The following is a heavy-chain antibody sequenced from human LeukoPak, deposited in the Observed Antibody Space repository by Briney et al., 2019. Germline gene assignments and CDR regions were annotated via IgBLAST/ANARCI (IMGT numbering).Heavy chain of an antibody. V-gene: IGHV1-18*01. CDR1: GYTFTSYG. D-gene: IGHD3-3*01. CDR2: ISAYNGNT. Sequence: RASVKVSCKASGYTFTSYGISWVRQAPGQGLEWMGWISAYNGNTNYAQKLQGRVTMTTDTSTSTAYMELRSLRSDDTAVYYCARVAITIFGVVIIPFDYWGQGTLVTVSS. CDR3: ARVAITIFGVVIIPFDY. J-gene: IGHJ4*02.